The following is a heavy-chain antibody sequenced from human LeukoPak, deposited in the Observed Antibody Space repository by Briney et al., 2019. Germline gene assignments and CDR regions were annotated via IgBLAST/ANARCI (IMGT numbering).Heavy chain of an antibody. CDR1: GGAFSSYA. J-gene: IGHJ4*02. V-gene: IGHV1-69*01. CDR3: ARGPDYGGNSL. Sequence: GASVKVSCKASGGAFSSYAISWVRQAPGQGLEWMGGIIPIFGTANYAQKFQGRVTITADESTSTAYMELSSLRSEDTAVYYCARGPDYGGNSLWGQGTLVTVSS. CDR2: IIPIFGTA. D-gene: IGHD4-23*01.